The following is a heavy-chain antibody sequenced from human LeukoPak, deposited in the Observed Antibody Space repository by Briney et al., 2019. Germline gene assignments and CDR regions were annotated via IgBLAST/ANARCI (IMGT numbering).Heavy chain of an antibody. J-gene: IGHJ4*02. D-gene: IGHD3-22*01. CDR3: ARDPSPYYYDSSGYPSSFDY. V-gene: IGHV3-48*03. Sequence: GGSLRLSCAASGFTFSSYEMNWVSQAPGRGLEWCSYISSSGSTIYYADSVKGRFTISRDNAKNSLYLQMNSLRAEDTAVYYCARDPSPYYYDSSGYPSSFDYWGQGTLVTVSS. CDR1: GFTFSSYE. CDR2: ISSSGSTI.